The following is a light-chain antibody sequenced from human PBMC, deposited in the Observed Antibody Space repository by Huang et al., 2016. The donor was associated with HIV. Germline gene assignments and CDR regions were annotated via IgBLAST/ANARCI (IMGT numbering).Light chain of an antibody. CDR2: DTF. CDR1: QSVSSN. V-gene: IGKV3-15*01. CDR3: QQYNSWPPWT. Sequence: EIVMTQSPATLSVSPGERATLSCRASQSVSSNLAWYQQKPGHAPRLLIYDTFTRATGIPARFSGSGFGTEFSLTINSLQSEDFAVYHCQQYNSWPPWTFGQGTKVEIK. J-gene: IGKJ1*01.